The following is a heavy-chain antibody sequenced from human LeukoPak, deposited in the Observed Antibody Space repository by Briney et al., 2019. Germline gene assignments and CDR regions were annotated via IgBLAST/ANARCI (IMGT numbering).Heavy chain of an antibody. CDR1: GGTFSSYA. Sequence: GASVKVSCKASGGTFSSYAISWVRQAPGQGLEWMGGIIPIFGTANYAQKFQGRATITADESTSTAYMELSSLRSEDTAVYYCARLGMVRGVPPRWGQGTVVTVSS. CDR2: IIPIFGTA. CDR3: ARLGMVRGVPPR. D-gene: IGHD3-10*01. V-gene: IGHV1-69*13. J-gene: IGHJ4*02.